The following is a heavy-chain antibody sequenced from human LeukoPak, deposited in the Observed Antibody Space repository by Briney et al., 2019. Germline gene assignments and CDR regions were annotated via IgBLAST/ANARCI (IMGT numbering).Heavy chain of an antibody. V-gene: IGHV1-8*01. Sequence: ASVKVSCKASGYTFTSYDINWVRQATGQGLEWMGWMNPNSGNTGYAQKFQGRVTMNRNTSISTAYMELSSLRSEDTAVYYCAREGTAAAPSYYYYYYMDVWGEGTTVTDSS. CDR1: GYTFTSYD. CDR2: MNPNSGNT. D-gene: IGHD6-13*01. CDR3: AREGTAAAPSYYYYYYMDV. J-gene: IGHJ6*03.